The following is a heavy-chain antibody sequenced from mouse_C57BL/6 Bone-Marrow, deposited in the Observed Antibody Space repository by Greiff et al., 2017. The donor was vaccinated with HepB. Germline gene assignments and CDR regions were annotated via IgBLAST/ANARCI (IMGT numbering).Heavy chain of an antibody. Sequence: QVQLQQPGAELVKPGASVTLSCKASGYTFTDYEMHWVKQTPVHGLEWIGAIDPETGGTAYNQKFKGKAILTADKSSSTAYMELRSLTSEDSAVYYCTRDPYYYGSSYRFDYWGQGTTLTVSS. V-gene: IGHV1-15*01. D-gene: IGHD1-1*01. J-gene: IGHJ2*01. CDR2: IDPETGGT. CDR3: TRDPYYYGSSYRFDY. CDR1: GYTFTDYE.